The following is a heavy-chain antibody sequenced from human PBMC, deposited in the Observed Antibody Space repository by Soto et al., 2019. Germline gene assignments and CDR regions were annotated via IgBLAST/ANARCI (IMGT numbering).Heavy chain of an antibody. J-gene: IGHJ4*02. CDR3: ASAPWHTLGY. D-gene: IGHD2-2*02. CDR1: GFTFSSYW. CDR2: IKQDGSDK. V-gene: IGHV3-7*03. Sequence: EVQLVESGGGLVQPGGSLTLSCAASGFTFSSYWMSWVRQAPGKGREWVANIKQDGSDKYYVDSVKGRFTMSRDNAENSLYLQMNSLRAEDTAVYYCASAPWHTLGYWGQGTLVTVSS.